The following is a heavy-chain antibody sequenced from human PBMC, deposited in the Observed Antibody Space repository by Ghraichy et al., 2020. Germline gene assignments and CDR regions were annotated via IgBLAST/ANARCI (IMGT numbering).Heavy chain of an antibody. D-gene: IGHD2-15*01. CDR3: ASVVVVAALRYFQH. CDR2: IYYSGST. CDR1: GGSISSSSYY. Sequence: SETLSLTCTVSGGSISSSSYYWGWIRQPPWKGLEWIGSIYYSGSTYYNPSLKSRVTISVDTFKNQFSLKLSSVTAADTAVYYCASVVVVAALRYFQHWGQGTLVTVSS. V-gene: IGHV4-39*01. J-gene: IGHJ1*01.